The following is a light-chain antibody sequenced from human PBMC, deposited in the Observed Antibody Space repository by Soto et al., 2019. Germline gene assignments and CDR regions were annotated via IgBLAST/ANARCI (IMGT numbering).Light chain of an antibody. Sequence: QSALTQPASVSGSPGQSITISCTGTSSDVGGYDFVSWYQQRPGKAPKLIIYDVSNRPSWVSNRFSGSKSGNTASLTISGLQAEDEADYYCTSYTRSDIGVFGGGTKLTVL. V-gene: IGLV2-14*01. CDR2: DVS. J-gene: IGLJ3*02. CDR1: SSDVGGYDF. CDR3: TSYTRSDIGV.